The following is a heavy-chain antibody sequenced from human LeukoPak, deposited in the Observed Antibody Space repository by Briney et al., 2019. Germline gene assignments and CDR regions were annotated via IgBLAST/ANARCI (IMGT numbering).Heavy chain of an antibody. CDR2: IYPRDSDA. CDR3: ARQPASAPGLETNGFDI. Sequence: GESLKISCTGSGYNFINYWIAWVRQMPGKDLEWMGSIYPRDSDARYSPSFQGQVTISADKSISTAYLQWSSLKASDTAIYYCARQPASAPGLETNGFDIWGQGTMVTVSS. D-gene: IGHD2-2*01. J-gene: IGHJ3*02. CDR1: GYNFINYW. V-gene: IGHV5-51*01.